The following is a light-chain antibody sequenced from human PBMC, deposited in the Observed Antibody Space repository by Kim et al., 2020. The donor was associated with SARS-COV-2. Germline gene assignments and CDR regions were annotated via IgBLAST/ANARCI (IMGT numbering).Light chain of an antibody. J-gene: IGKJ2*01. CDR3: MQARRGNT. CDR1: QSLLDSDGYNY. Sequence: GAPASISCRSSQSLLDSDGYNYLDWYLQKPGQSPQLLIYLGSKRASGVPDRFSGSGSGTDFTLKISRVEAEDVGVYYGMQARRGNTFGQGTKLEI. V-gene: IGKV2-28*01. CDR2: LGS.